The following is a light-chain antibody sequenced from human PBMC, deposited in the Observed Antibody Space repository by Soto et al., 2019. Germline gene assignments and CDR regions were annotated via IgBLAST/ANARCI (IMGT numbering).Light chain of an antibody. Sequence: EIVLTQSPATLSLSPGERATLSCRASQGVSSYFAWYQQKLGQAPRLLIYDASNRATGIPARFTGSGSGTDFTLPISSLEPEDFAVYYCQQRSDWPLTFGGGTKVEIK. CDR1: QGVSSY. V-gene: IGKV3-11*01. CDR2: DAS. CDR3: QQRSDWPLT. J-gene: IGKJ4*01.